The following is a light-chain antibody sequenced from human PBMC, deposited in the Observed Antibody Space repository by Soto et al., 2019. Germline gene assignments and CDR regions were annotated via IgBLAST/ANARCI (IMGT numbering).Light chain of an antibody. CDR3: QTWATGIQV. CDR2: LHSDGSH. Sequence: QLVLTQSPSASASLGASVKLTCTLSSGHSSYTIAWHQQQPEKGPRYLMKLHSDGSHSKGDGIPDRFSGSSSGAERYLTISSLHSEDEADYYCQTWATGIQVFGGGTKLTFL. CDR1: SGHSSYT. J-gene: IGLJ2*01. V-gene: IGLV4-69*01.